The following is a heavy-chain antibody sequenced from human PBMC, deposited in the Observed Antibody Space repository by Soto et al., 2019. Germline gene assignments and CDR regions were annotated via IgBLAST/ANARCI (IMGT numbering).Heavy chain of an antibody. CDR3: ARDYMVRGVYGMDV. CDR1: GGSISSSNW. Sequence: SETLSLTCAVSGGSISSSNWWSWVRQPPGKGLEWIGEIYHSGSTNYNPTLKSRVTISVDKSKNQFTLKLSSVTAADTAVYYCARDYMVRGVYGMDVWGQGTTVTVS. V-gene: IGHV4-4*02. J-gene: IGHJ6*02. D-gene: IGHD3-10*01. CDR2: IYHSGST.